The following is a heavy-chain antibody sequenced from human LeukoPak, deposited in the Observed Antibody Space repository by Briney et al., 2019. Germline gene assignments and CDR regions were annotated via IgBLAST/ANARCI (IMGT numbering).Heavy chain of an antibody. CDR1: GFTFSSYS. J-gene: IGHJ4*02. D-gene: IGHD3-22*01. CDR3: ARSNYDSSGYYPSHFDY. Sequence: GGSLRLSCAASGFTFSSYSMNWFRQAPGKGLEWVSSISSSSSYIYYADSVKGRFTISRDNAKNSLYLQMNSLRAEDTAVYYCARSNYDSSGYYPSHFDYWGQGTLVTVSS. CDR2: ISSSSSYI. V-gene: IGHV3-21*01.